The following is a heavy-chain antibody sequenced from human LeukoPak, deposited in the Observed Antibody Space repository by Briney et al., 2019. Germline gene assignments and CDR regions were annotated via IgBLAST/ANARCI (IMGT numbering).Heavy chain of an antibody. J-gene: IGHJ4*02. CDR2: IYPGDSDT. D-gene: IGHD3-10*01. CDR1: GYSFTTYW. CDR3: ARGFRYGSGSYSTFDY. Sequence: GESLKISCTGSGYSFTTYWIGWVRQMPGKGLEWMGIIYPGDSDTRYSPSFQGQVTISADKSISTAYLQWSSLKASDTAMYYCARGFRYGSGSYSTFDYWGQGTLVTVSS. V-gene: IGHV5-51*01.